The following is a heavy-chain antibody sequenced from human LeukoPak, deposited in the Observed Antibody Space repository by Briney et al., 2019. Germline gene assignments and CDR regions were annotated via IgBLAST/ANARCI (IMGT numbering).Heavy chain of an antibody. CDR3: AREGRQASGYDWMGGGFDY. Sequence: GASVKVSCKASGYTFTTYGITWVRPAPGQGLEWMGWISAYNGNTKYAQKFQGRVSMTADTSTSTAYMELRSLRSDDTAVYYCAREGRQASGYDWMGGGFDYWGQGTLVTVSS. J-gene: IGHJ4*02. CDR1: GYTFTTYG. CDR2: ISAYNGNT. V-gene: IGHV1-18*01. D-gene: IGHD5-12*01.